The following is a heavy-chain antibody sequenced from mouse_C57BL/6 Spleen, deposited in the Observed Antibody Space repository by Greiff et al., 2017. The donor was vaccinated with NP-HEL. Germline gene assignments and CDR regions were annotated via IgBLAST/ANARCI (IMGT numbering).Heavy chain of an antibody. CDR3: ARHWDWYFDV. J-gene: IGHJ1*03. CDR1: GFSLTSYG. V-gene: IGHV2-2*01. CDR2: IWSGGST. D-gene: IGHD4-1*01. Sequence: QVQLQQSGPGLVQPSQSLSITCTVSGFSLTSYGVHWVRQSPGKGLEWLGVIWSGGSTDYNAAFISRLSISKDNSKSQVFFKMNSLQADDTAIYYCARHWDWYFDVWGTGTTVTVSS.